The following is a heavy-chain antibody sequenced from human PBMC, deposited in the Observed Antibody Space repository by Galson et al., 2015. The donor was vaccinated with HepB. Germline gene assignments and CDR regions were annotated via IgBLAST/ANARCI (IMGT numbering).Heavy chain of an antibody. J-gene: IGHJ6*02. V-gene: IGHV4-39*07. D-gene: IGHD6-19*01. CDR2: SHYSGVT. CDR1: GGSISSTSHH. CDR3: ARVSMSSSGWYVRYGLDG. Sequence: ETLSLTCTVSGGSISSTSHHWGWIRQPPGKGLEWIGSSHYSGVTNYNPSLKSRVTISVDTSKNQFSLRLTSVTAADTAGYYCARVSMSSSGWYVRYGLDGWGQGTTVTVSS.